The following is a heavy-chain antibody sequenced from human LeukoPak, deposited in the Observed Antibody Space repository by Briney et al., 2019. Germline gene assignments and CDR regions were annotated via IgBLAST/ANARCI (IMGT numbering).Heavy chain of an antibody. CDR1: GVSISTSTHY. J-gene: IGHJ4*02. CDR2: MFYRGST. V-gene: IGHV4-39*01. Sequence: SETLSLTCTVSGVSISTSTHYWAWIRQPPGKGLEGIGSMFYRGSTYYNASLKSRVTLSVDTSRNQFSLKLSSVTPSDTAIYYCVRQGGWGGAASLIEFWGQGALVTVPS. D-gene: IGHD2-15*01. CDR3: VRQGGWGGAASLIEF.